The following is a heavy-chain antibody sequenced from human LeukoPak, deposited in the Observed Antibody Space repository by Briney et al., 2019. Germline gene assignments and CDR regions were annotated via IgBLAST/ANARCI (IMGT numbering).Heavy chain of an antibody. CDR3: ARSGRDIVVVPAAMRGGYYYYGMDV. CDR2: INHSGST. D-gene: IGHD2-2*01. J-gene: IGHJ6*02. V-gene: IGHV4-34*01. Sequence: SETLSLTCAVYGGSFSGYYWSWIRQPPGKGPEWIGEINHSGSTNYNPSLKSRVTISVDTSKNQFSLKLSSVTAADTAVYYCARSGRDIVVVPAAMRGGYYYYGMDVWGQGTTVTVSS. CDR1: GGSFSGYY.